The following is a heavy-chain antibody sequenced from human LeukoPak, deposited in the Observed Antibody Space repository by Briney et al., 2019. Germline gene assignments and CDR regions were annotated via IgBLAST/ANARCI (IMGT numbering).Heavy chain of an antibody. CDR3: AKSGYDFGGWFDP. CDR2: IRYDGSNK. V-gene: IGHV3-30*02. CDR1: GFTFSSYG. D-gene: IGHD5-12*01. J-gene: IGHJ5*02. Sequence: GGSLRLSCAASGFTFSSYGMHWVRQAPGKGLEWVAFIRYDGSNKYYADSVKGRFTISRDNSKNTLYLQMNSLSDEDTAVYYCAKSGYDFGGWFDPWGQGTLVTVSS.